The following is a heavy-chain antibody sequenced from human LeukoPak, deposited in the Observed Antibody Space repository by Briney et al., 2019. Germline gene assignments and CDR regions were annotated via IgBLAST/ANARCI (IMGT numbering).Heavy chain of an antibody. V-gene: IGHV4-39*07. J-gene: IGHJ6*02. CDR1: GGSISSSSYY. Sequence: SETLSLTCTVSGGSISSSSYYWGWIRQPPGKGLEWIGSIYYSGSTYYNPSLKSRVTISVDTSKNQFSLKLSSVTAADTAIYYCARDRGTHYGSGSIYYYYGMDVWGQGTTVTVSS. CDR2: IYYSGST. CDR3: ARDRGTHYGSGSIYYYYGMDV. D-gene: IGHD3-10*01.